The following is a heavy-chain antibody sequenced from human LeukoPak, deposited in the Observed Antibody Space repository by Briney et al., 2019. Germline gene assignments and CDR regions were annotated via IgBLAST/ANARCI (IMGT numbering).Heavy chain of an antibody. CDR1: GSSITTYTH. CDR2: IHHTGNT. Sequence: SETLSLTCTVSGSSITTYTHWGWIRQSPGKGLEWIASIHHTGNTYYNPSLESRVTISIDTSKNQFSLKLISVTVADTAIYYCARGQGATVPQVGKNWFDPWGQGTRVTVSS. V-gene: IGHV4-38-2*02. CDR3: ARGQGATVPQVGKNWFDP. D-gene: IGHD1-26*01. J-gene: IGHJ5*02.